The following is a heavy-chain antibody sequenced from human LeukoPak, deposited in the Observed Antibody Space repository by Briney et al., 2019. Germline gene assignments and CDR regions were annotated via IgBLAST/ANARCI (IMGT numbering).Heavy chain of an antibody. D-gene: IGHD5-12*01. V-gene: IGHV4-30-2*01. CDR3: ARGGYDSSSPFDY. CDR1: GGSISSGGYS. CDR2: IYHSGST. Sequence: SETLSLTCAVSGGSISSGGYSWSWIRQPAGKGLEWIGYIYHSGSTYYNPSLKSRVTISVDRSKNQFSLKLSSVTAADTAVYYCARGGYDSSSPFDYWGQGTLVTVSS. J-gene: IGHJ4*02.